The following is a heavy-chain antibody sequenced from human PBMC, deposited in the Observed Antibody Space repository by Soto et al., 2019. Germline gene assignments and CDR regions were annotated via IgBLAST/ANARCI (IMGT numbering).Heavy chain of an antibody. V-gene: IGHV1-3*01. J-gene: IGHJ6*02. D-gene: IGHD5-12*01. CDR2: INAGNGNT. CDR1: GYTFTTYA. CDR3: AREDVDIVATPNTPQYYYYYGMDV. Sequence: VASVKVSCKASGYTFTTYAMHWVLQAPGQRLEWMGWINAGNGNTKYSQKFQGRVTITRDTSISTAYMELSRLRSDDTAVYYCAREDVDIVATPNTPQYYYYYGMDVWGQGTTVTVSS.